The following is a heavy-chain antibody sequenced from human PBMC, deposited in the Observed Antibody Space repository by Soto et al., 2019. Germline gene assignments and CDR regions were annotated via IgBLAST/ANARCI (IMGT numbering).Heavy chain of an antibody. CDR1: GGSISSGGYY. D-gene: IGHD3-10*01. CDR2: IYYSGST. J-gene: IGHJ4*02. Sequence: QVQLQESGPGLVKPSQTLSLTCTVSGGSISSGGYYWSWIRQHPGKGLEWIGYIYYSGSTYYNPSLKSRGTISVDTSKNQFSLKLSSVTAADTAVYYCARGRVRFTMVRGGYYFDYWGQGTLVTVSS. CDR3: ARGRVRFTMVRGGYYFDY. V-gene: IGHV4-31*03.